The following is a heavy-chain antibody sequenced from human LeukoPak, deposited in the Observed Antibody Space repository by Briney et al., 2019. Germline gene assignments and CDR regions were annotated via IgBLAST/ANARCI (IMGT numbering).Heavy chain of an antibody. Sequence: GGSLRFSCVASGLPIADFAMHWVRQAPGKGLEWVSLISGDGVSTFYAESVKGRFSISRDHSKNSLSLEMNSLRTEDTAMYYCARESGKFDYWGQGTLVAVSS. CDR1: GLPIADFA. V-gene: IGHV3-43*02. CDR3: ARESGKFDY. J-gene: IGHJ4*02. CDR2: ISGDGVST.